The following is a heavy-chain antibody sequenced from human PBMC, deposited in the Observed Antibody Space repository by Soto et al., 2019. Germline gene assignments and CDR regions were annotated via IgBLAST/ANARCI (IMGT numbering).Heavy chain of an antibody. V-gene: IGHV3-21*01. D-gene: IGHD3-22*01. CDR1: GFTFSSYS. CDR2: ISSSSSYI. CDR3: ARRGGVYYYDSSGYYRFDP. Sequence: GGSLRLSCAASGFTFSSYSMNWVRQAPGKGLEWVSSISSSSSYIYYADSVKGRFTISRDNAKNSLYLQMNSLRAEDTAVYYCARRGGVYYYDSSGYYRFDPWGQGTLVTVSS. J-gene: IGHJ5*02.